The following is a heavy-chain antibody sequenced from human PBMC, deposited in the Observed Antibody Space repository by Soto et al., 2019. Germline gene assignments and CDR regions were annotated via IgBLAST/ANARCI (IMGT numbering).Heavy chain of an antibody. CDR1: GFTFSSYG. J-gene: IGHJ6*02. CDR2: IWYDGSNK. Sequence: QVQLVESGGGVVQPGRSLRLSCAASGFTFSSYGMHWVRQAPGKGLEWVAVIWYDGSNKYYEDSVKGRFTISRDNSKNTLYLKMNSLRAEDMAVYCCASEYCSGGSSYYYGMDVWGQGTTVTVSS. D-gene: IGHD2-15*01. CDR3: ASEYCSGGSSYYYGMDV. V-gene: IGHV3-33*01.